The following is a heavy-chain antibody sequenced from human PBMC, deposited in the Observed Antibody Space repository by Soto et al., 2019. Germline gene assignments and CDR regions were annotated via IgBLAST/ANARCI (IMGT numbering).Heavy chain of an antibody. CDR3: ARVYCSGGSCYGIDY. V-gene: IGHV1-46*01. Sequence: GASVKVSCKASGYTFTRYYIHWVRQAPGQGVEWVGINNPSGCSTSYAQKSQGRVTMTTDTPTSTVYRERSSLRSEDTAVYYCARVYCSGGSCYGIDYWGQGTLVTVSS. CDR2: NNPSGCST. D-gene: IGHD2-15*01. CDR1: GYTFTRYY. J-gene: IGHJ4*02.